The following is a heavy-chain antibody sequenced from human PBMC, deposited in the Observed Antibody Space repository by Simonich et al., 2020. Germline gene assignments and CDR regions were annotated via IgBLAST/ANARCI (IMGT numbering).Heavy chain of an antibody. CDR3: ARVGYSNYYYYGMDV. Sequence: QVQLQESGPGLVKPSETLSLTCAVSGYSISSGYYWGWIRQPPGKGLEWIGSIYHRGSTYYNPSLKRRVTISVETSKNQFSLKLSSVTAADTAVYYCARVGYSNYYYYGMDVWGQGTTVTVSS. V-gene: IGHV4-38-2*01. CDR2: IYHRGST. D-gene: IGHD6-13*01. J-gene: IGHJ6*02. CDR1: GYSISSGYY.